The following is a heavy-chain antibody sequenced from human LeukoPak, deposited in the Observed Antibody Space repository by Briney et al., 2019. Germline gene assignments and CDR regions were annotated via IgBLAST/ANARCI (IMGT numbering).Heavy chain of an antibody. Sequence: SGPTLVKPTQTLTLTCTLSGFSLSTSGVGVGWIRQPPGKALEWLALIYWDDDKRYSPSLKSRLTITKDTSKNQVVLTMTNMDPVDTATYYCAHSQGSGWYGGFDYWGQGTLVTVSS. V-gene: IGHV2-5*02. CDR2: IYWDDDK. D-gene: IGHD6-19*01. J-gene: IGHJ4*02. CDR1: GFSLSTSGVG. CDR3: AHSQGSGWYGGFDY.